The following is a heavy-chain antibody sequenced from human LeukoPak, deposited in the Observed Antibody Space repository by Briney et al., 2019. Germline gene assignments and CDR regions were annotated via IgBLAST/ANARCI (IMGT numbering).Heavy chain of an antibody. CDR1: GGTFSSYA. D-gene: IGHD1-1*01. J-gene: IGHJ4*02. CDR3: ARDNLVGPTTPGDY. CDR2: VIPILGIA. Sequence: SVKVSCKASGGTFSSYAISWVRQAPGQGLEWMGRVIPILGIANYAQKFQGRVTITADKSTSTAYMELSSLRSEDTAVYYCARDNLVGPTTPGDYWGQGTLVTVSS. V-gene: IGHV1-69*04.